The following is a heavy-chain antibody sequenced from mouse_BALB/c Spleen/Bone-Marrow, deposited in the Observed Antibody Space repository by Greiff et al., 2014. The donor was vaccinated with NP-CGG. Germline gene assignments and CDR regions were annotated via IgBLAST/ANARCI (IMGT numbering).Heavy chain of an antibody. CDR1: GFTFTSYA. CDR2: ISSAGIHT. J-gene: IGHJ2*01. V-gene: IGHV5-9-3*01. CDR3: ARQDRVYYFDY. Sequence: EVQLEESGGGLVKPGGSLKLSCTASGFTFTSYAMSWVRQTPEKRLEWVATISSAGIHTYYVDTVKGRFTISRDNAKNTLFLHMSSLRTEDTAVYYCARQDRVYYFDYWGQGTTLTVSS.